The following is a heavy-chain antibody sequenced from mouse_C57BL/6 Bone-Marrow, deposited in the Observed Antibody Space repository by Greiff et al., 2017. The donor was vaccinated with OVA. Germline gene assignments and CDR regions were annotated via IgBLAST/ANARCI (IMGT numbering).Heavy chain of an antibody. J-gene: IGHJ2*01. CDR2: ISNGGGST. CDR1: GFTFSDYY. V-gene: IGHV5-12*01. Sequence: EVKLMESGGGLVQPGGSLKLSRAASGFTFSDYYMYWVRQTPEKRLEWVAYISNGGGSTYYPDTVKGRFTISRDNAKNTLYLQMSRLKSEDTAMYYCARRDWDGFDDWGQGTTLTVSS. D-gene: IGHD4-1*01. CDR3: ARRDWDGFDD.